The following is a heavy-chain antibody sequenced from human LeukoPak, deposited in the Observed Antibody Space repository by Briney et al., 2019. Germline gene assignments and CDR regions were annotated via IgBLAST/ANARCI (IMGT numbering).Heavy chain of an antibody. D-gene: IGHD6-25*01. CDR2: TSPSSAYT. CDR3: ARDLVAAATTGGYYFEY. V-gene: IGHV3-11*05. Sequence: PGGSLRLSCAASGFMFTDYYMSWFRQTPGKGLEWLSYTSPSSAYTNFADSVKGRFTISRDNAKNSLYLHMNSLRVEDTAVYYCARDLVAAATTGGYYFEYWGQGTLVTVSS. J-gene: IGHJ4*02. CDR1: GFMFTDYY.